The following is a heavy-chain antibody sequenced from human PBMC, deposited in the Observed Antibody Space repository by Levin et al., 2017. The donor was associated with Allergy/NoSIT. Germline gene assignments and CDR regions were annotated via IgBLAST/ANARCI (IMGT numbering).Heavy chain of an antibody. CDR2: IKQDGSEK. V-gene: IGHV3-7*01. J-gene: IGHJ4*02. CDR3: ARAGLYGAGTPDH. D-gene: IGHD3-10*01. Sequence: PGGSLRLSCAASGFTFSSYWMSWVRQAPGKGLEWVANIKQDGSEKYYVDSVKGRFTISRDNAENSLYLQVNSLRAEDTAVYYCARAGLYGAGTPDHWGQGTLVTVSS. CDR1: GFTFSSYW.